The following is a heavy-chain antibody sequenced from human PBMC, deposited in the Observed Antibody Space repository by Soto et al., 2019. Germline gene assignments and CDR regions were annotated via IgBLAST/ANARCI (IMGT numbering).Heavy chain of an antibody. J-gene: IGHJ6*02. CDR2: ISSGGEYI. D-gene: IGHD6-13*01. CDR1: GLIFSNYG. Sequence: EVQLVESGGGLVKPGGSLRLSCTASGLIFSNYGMNWVRQAAGKRPGWVSSISSGGEYIDYADSVKGRLIISSDNANKIRCLQLTSLRVEDTAANYCATDGAAGAVMGVWGQGTTVTVSS. CDR3: ATDGAAGAVMGV. V-gene: IGHV3-21*01.